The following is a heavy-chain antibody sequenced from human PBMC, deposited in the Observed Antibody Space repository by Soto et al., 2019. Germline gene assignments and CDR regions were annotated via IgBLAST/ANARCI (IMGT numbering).Heavy chain of an antibody. CDR3: ARVGAGGSSATHLDY. V-gene: IGHV4-59*01. CDR1: GVSISSKN. CDR2: VFYNEII. Sequence: ETMSLTSVESGVSISSKNWSWIRQPPGKGLEWIGYVFYNEIINYSPSLKGRVTMSMEMSTNHFSLELRSVTAADTAVYFCARVGAGGSSATHLDYWGPGAPVTVSS. D-gene: IGHD3-10*01. J-gene: IGHJ4*02.